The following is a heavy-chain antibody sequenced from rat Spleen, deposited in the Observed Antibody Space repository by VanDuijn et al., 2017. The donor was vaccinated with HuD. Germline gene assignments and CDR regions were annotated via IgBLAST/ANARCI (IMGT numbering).Heavy chain of an antibody. CDR2: ISPGGGNP. CDR3: AKDISYGGYSELGY. D-gene: IGHD1-11*01. V-gene: IGHV5S13*01. J-gene: IGHJ2*01. CDR1: GFTYSNYV. Sequence: EVQLVESGGGLVQPGRSLKLSCAASGFTYSNYVMAWVRQAPTKGLEWVASISPGGGNPYYRDSVKGRFTISRDNAKNTLYLQMDSLRSEDTATYYCAKDISYGGYSELGYWGQGVMVTVSS.